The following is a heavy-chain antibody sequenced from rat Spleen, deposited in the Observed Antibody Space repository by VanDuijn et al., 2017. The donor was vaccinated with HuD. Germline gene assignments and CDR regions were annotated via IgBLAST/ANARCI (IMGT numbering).Heavy chain of an antibody. CDR3: TRDRILRSTGFDY. D-gene: IGHD1-6*01. CDR1: GFTFSNYG. J-gene: IGHJ2*01. Sequence: EVQLVESGGGLVQPGRSLKLSCAASGFTFSNYGMAWVRQAPTKGLEWVASISYEGSSTYYGDSVKGRFTISRENAKSTQYLQMDSLRSEDSATYYCTRDRILRSTGFDYWGQGVMVTVSS. V-gene: IGHV5-29*01. CDR2: ISYEGSST.